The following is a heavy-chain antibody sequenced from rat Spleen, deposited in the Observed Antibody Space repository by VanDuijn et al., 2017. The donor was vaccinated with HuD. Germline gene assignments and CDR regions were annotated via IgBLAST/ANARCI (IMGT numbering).Heavy chain of an antibody. CDR3: TGPFDY. V-gene: IGHV5-31*01. CDR1: GFTFSDYG. J-gene: IGHJ2*01. CDR2: ITNAAGST. Sequence: EVQLVESGGGLVQPGRSLKLSCVASGFTFSDYGMNWIRQAPGKGLEWVASITNAAGSTYYPDSVQGRFTISRDNAKSTLYLQMNSLRSEDTATYYCTGPFDYWGQGVMVTVSS.